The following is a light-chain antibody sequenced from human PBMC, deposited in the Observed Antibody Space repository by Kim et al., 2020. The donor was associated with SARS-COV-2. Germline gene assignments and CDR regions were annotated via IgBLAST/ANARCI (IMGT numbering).Light chain of an antibody. CDR1: SSDVGGYIH. CDR3: SSFTTIGTWV. J-gene: IGLJ3*02. CDR2: DVN. V-gene: IGLV2-14*01. Sequence: QSVLTQPASVSGSPGQSSTISCTGTSSDVGGYIHVSWYQQHPGKAPKLIIYDVNKRPSGASDRFSGSKSANTASLTISGLQAEDEAEYYCSSFTTIGTWVFGGGTQLTVL.